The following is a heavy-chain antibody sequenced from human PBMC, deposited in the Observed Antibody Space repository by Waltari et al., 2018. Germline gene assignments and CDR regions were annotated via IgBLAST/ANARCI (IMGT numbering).Heavy chain of an antibody. CDR1: GYTFTGYY. J-gene: IGHJ6*02. V-gene: IGHV1-2*02. CDR2: INPNSGGT. CDR3: ARDSPYDGFGYYYYGMDV. Sequence: QVQLVQSGAEVKKPGASVKVSCKASGYTFTGYYMHWVRQAPGQGLEWMGWINPNSGGTNYAQKFQGRVTMTRDTSISTAYMELSRLRSDDTAVYYCARDSPYDGFGYYYYGMDVWGQGTTVTVSS. D-gene: IGHD3-22*01.